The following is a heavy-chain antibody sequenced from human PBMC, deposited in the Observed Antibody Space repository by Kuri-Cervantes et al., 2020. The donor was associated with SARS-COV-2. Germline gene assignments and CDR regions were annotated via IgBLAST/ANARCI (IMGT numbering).Heavy chain of an antibody. V-gene: IGHV3-7*01. J-gene: IGHJ6*03. CDR3: ARDSCSSTSCYHYYMDV. Sequence: GESLKISCAASGFTFSSYWMSWVRQAPGKGLEWVASINQGGSEKYYVDSVKGRFTISRDNAKNSLYLQMNSLRTEDTAVYYCARDSCSSTSCYHYYMDVWGKGTTVTVSS. CDR1: GFTFSSYW. CDR2: INQGGSEK. D-gene: IGHD2-2*01.